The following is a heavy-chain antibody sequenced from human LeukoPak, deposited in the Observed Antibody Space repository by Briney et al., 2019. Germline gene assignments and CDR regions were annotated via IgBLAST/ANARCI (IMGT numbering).Heavy chain of an antibody. D-gene: IGHD2-2*01. CDR3: ARAHSYCSSTSRYRYFDY. CDR2: INHSGST. CDR1: GGSFSGYY. J-gene: IGHJ4*02. Sequence: SETLSLTCAVYGGSFSGYYCSWIRQPPGKGLEWIGEINHSGSTNYNPSLKSRVTISVDTSKNQFSLKLSSVTAADTAVYYCARAHSYCSSTSRYRYFDYWGQGTLVTVSS. V-gene: IGHV4-34*01.